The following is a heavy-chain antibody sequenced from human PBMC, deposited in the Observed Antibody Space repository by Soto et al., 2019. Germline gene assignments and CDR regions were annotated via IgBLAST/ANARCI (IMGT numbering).Heavy chain of an antibody. CDR3: ARGFSAGYYDSSGSVFFDY. Sequence: QVQLVESGGGVVQPGRSLRLSCAASGFTFSSYAMHWVRQAPGKGLERVAVISYEGSNKYYADSVKGRFTISRDKSKNTLYLQMNSLRAEDTAVYYCARGFSAGYYDSSGSVFFDYWGQGTLVTVSS. D-gene: IGHD3-22*01. CDR2: ISYEGSNK. V-gene: IGHV3-30-3*01. J-gene: IGHJ4*02. CDR1: GFTFSSYA.